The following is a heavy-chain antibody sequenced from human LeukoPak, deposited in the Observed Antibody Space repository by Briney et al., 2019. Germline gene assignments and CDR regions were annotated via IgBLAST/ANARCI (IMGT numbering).Heavy chain of an antibody. J-gene: IGHJ6*03. V-gene: IGHV1-2*02. CDR2: INHNSGGT. CDR3: ARRIVVVPAARYYYMDV. CDR1: GYTFTGYY. Sequence: GASVKVSCKASGYTFTGYYMHWVRQAPGQGLEWMGWINHNSGGTNYAQKFQGRVTMTRDTSISTAYMELSRLRSDDTAVYYCARRIVVVPAARYYYMDVWGKGTTVTVSS. D-gene: IGHD2-2*01.